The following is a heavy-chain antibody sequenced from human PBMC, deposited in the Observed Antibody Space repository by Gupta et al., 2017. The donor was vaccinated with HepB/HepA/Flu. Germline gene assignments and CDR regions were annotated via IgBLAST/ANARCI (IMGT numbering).Heavy chain of an antibody. V-gene: IGHV3-23*01. J-gene: IGHJ4*02. CDR3: AKGSGYSNLSD. D-gene: IGHD4-11*01. CDR2: ITGSGYIT. Sequence: EVQLLESGGGLVQPGGSLRLSCAASGFTLRNYAMTWVRQAPGKGLEWVSTITGSGYITYYADSVKGRFTISRDNSKNTLYLQMNSLRAEDTAVYYCAKGSGYSNLSDWGPGTLVTVSS. CDR1: GFTLRNYA.